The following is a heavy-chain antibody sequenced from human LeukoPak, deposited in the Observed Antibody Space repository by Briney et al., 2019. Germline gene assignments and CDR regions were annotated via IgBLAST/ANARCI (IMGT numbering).Heavy chain of an antibody. J-gene: IGHJ3*02. V-gene: IGHV1-46*01. Sequence: ASVKVSCKASGYTFTNYYMHWVRQAPGQGLEWMGIINPSGGSTIYAQKFQGRVTMTRDTSTSTVYMKLSSLRSEDTAVYYCARGTGLKAFDIWGQGTMVTVSS. CDR3: ARGTGLKAFDI. CDR1: GYTFTNYY. CDR2: INPSGGST. D-gene: IGHD3-10*01.